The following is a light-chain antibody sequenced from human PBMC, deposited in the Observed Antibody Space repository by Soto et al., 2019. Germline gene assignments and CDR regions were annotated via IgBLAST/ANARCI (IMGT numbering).Light chain of an antibody. V-gene: IGKV1-5*01. Sequence: DIQMTQSPATLSASVGDRVTITCRASQSVRSWLAWYQQKPGTAPKLLIFDASRLESGVPSRFSGSASGTEFTLTISGLQPDDCAPYYCQPDYNYPLTFGGGTKVEIK. CDR3: QPDYNYPLT. J-gene: IGKJ4*01. CDR2: DAS. CDR1: QSVRSW.